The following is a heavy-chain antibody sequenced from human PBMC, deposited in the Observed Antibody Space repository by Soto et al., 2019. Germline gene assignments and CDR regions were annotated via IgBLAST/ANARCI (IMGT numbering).Heavy chain of an antibody. J-gene: IGHJ4*02. CDR1: GYTCSAYE. Sequence: ASVRVSCRASGYTCSAYEMNWVLQAPGQGLEWMGWMNPNSGNTGYAEGFQGRVTLTSNTSISTAYMELSSLNSKDTAMYFSTRPKSSAYNTRDYWGKGTLVTVFS. CDR2: MNPNSGNT. V-gene: IGHV1-8*01. CDR3: TRPKSSAYNTRDY. D-gene: IGHD5-12*01.